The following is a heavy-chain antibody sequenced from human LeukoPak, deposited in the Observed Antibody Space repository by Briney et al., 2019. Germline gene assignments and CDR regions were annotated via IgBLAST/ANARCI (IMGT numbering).Heavy chain of an antibody. J-gene: IGHJ4*02. Sequence: SETLSLTCAVYGGSFSDYYWSWIRKPPGKGLEWIGEIHHSGSTNYNPSLESRVTISVDSSKNRFSLKLNSVTAADTAVYYCARGNGTFDYWGQRTLVTVSS. V-gene: IGHV4-34*01. CDR1: GGSFSDYY. D-gene: IGHD1-1*01. CDR2: IHHSGST. CDR3: ARGNGTFDY.